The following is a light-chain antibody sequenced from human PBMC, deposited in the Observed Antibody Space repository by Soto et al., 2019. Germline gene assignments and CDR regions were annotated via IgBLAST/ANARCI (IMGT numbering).Light chain of an antibody. Sequence: EIVLTQSPGTLSLSPGEGATVSCRASQSVNSNLLAWFQQKPGQAPRLLIHDASRRATGIPDRFSGSGSGTDFTLSISRLEPEDFAVYYCHQYVSSPLNFGQGTKLEIK. J-gene: IGKJ2*01. V-gene: IGKV3-20*01. CDR2: DAS. CDR1: QSVNSNL. CDR3: HQYVSSPLN.